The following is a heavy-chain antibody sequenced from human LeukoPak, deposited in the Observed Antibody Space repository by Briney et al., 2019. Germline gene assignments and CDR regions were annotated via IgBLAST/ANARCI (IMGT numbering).Heavy chain of an antibody. CDR3: ARGRKPITIFGVVISGNWFDP. Sequence: GSLRLSCAASGFTFSSYAMSWIRQPPGKGLEWIGEINHSGSTNYNPSLKSRVTISVDTSKNQFSLKLSSVTAADTAVYYCARGRKPITIFGVVISGNWFDPWGQGTLVTVSS. V-gene: IGHV4-34*01. CDR2: INHSGST. J-gene: IGHJ5*02. D-gene: IGHD3-3*01. CDR1: GFTFSSYA.